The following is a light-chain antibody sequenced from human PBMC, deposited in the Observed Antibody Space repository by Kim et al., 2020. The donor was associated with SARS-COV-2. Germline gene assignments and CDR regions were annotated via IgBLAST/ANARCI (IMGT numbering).Light chain of an antibody. CDR1: SLRSYY. CDR3: NSRDSSGNHLV. Sequence: ALGQTVRITCQGDSLRSYYASWYQQKPGQAPVLVIYGKNYRPSGIPDRFSGSSSGNTASLTITGAQAEDEADYYCNSRDSSGNHLVFGGGTQLTV. CDR2: GKN. J-gene: IGLJ2*01. V-gene: IGLV3-19*01.